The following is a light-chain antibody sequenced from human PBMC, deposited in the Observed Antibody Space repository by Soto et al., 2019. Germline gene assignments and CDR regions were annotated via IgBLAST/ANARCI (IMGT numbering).Light chain of an antibody. V-gene: IGKV1-17*01. Sequence: DIQITQSPSSLSASVGDRVTITCRASQGIGNDLGWFQQQPGKAPKCLISDASSLQTGVPSRFSGSGSGTEFSLSIRSLQPEDSATYYCLHDYNYPRTFGQGTKVDI. CDR1: QGIGND. CDR2: DAS. CDR3: LHDYNYPRT. J-gene: IGKJ1*01.